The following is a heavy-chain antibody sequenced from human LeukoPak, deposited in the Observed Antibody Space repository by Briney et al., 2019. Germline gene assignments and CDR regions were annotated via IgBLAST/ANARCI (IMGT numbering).Heavy chain of an antibody. CDR3: ARVGGDSSGYRAGFDY. Sequence: PSETLSLTCAVYGGSFSGYYWSWIRQPPGKGLEWNGEINHSGSTNYNPSLKSRVTISVDTSKNQFSLKLSSVTAADTAVYYCARVGGDSSGYRAGFDYWGLGTLVTVSS. J-gene: IGHJ4*02. CDR1: GGSFSGYY. V-gene: IGHV4-34*01. D-gene: IGHD3-22*01. CDR2: INHSGST.